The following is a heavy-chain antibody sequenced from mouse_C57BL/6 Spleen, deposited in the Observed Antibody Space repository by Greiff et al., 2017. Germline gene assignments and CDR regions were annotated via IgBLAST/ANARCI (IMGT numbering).Heavy chain of an antibody. Sequence: VKLQESGPGLVQPSQSLSITCTVSGFSLTSYGVHWVRQSPGKGLEWLGVIWSGGSTDYNAAFISRLSISKDTSTGQVSFKRNSLQADDTAIYYCARNRDWGGDAMDYWGQGTSVTVSS. CDR1: GFSLTSYG. D-gene: IGHD4-1*01. V-gene: IGHV2-2*01. CDR3: ARNRDWGGDAMDY. J-gene: IGHJ4*01. CDR2: IWSGGST.